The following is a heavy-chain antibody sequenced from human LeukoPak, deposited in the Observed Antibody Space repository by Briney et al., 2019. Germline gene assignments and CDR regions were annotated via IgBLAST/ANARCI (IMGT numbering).Heavy chain of an antibody. CDR1: GGSISSGNYY. CDR2: IYYSGST. D-gene: IGHD1-26*01. J-gene: IGHJ4*02. V-gene: IGHV4-30-4*01. Sequence: SETLSLTCTVSGGSISSGNYYWSWIRQPPGKGLEWIGYIYYSGSTYYNPSLKSRVTISVDTSKNQFSLKVTSVTAADTAVYYCARVSSGSYYFDSWGQGTLVTVSS. CDR3: ARVSSGSYYFDS.